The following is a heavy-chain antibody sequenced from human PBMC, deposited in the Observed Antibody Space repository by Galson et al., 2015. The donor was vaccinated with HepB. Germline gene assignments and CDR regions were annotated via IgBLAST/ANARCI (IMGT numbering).Heavy chain of an antibody. CDR2: INPSSGST. Sequence: SVKVSCKASGYTFTTQYFHWVRQAPGQGLEWMGIINPSSGSTSYAQKFQGRVTMTRDTSTSTVYMQLSSLRSEDTALYFCARMNVPPTTYGEGWFDPWGQGTLVTVS. V-gene: IGHV1-46*01. CDR1: GYTFTTQY. D-gene: IGHD1-1*01. CDR3: ARMNVPPTTYGEGWFDP. J-gene: IGHJ5*02.